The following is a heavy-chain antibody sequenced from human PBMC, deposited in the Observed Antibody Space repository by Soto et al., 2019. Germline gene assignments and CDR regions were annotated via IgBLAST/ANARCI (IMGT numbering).Heavy chain of an antibody. V-gene: IGHV3-74*01. D-gene: IGHD6-19*01. CDR1: GFTFSSNW. J-gene: IGHJ4*02. CDR2: IDNDGSSR. CDR3: ATGSGWYSTDY. Sequence: EVQLVESGGGLVQPGGSLRLSCAASGFTFSSNWMHWVRQGPGQGLVWVSRIDNDGSSRDYADSVKGRFTISRDNAKNTLYLEMSSLRAEDTAVYYCATGSGWYSTDYWGQGTLVTVCS.